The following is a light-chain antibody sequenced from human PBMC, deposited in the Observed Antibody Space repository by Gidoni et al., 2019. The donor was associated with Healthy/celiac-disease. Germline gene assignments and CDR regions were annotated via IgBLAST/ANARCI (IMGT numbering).Light chain of an antibody. J-gene: IGLJ3*02. V-gene: IGLV2-14*01. CDR2: DVS. Sequence: QPALTQPASASGSPGHSITISCTGTSSDVGGYNYVSWYQQHPGKAPKLKIYDVSNRPSGVSNRFSGSKSSNTASLTISGLQAEDEADYYCSSYTSSSTLVFGGGTKLTVL. CDR1: SSDVGGYNY. CDR3: SSYTSSSTLV.